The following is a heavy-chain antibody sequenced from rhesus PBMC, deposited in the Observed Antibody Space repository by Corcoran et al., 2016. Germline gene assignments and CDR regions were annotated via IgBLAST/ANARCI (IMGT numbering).Heavy chain of an antibody. CDR3: ARDLGNKYDY. CDR1: GGSISDYYY. V-gene: IGHV4S9*01. Sequence: QVQLQESGPGLVKPSETLSLTCAVSGGSISDYYYWNWIRQPPEKGLEWIGNIYGNRARTYSNPALKSRVTISKDTSKNQFFLKLSSVTAADTAVYYCARDLGNKYDYWGQGVLVTVSS. J-gene: IGHJ4*01. CDR2: IYGNRART. D-gene: IGHD4-35*01.